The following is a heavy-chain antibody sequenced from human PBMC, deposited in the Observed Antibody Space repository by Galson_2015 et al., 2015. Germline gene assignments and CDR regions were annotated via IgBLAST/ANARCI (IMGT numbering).Heavy chain of an antibody. CDR1: GGIFTSYS. CDR3: AEGPGTSRDY. Sequence: SVKVSCKASGGIFTSYSISWVRQAPGQGLEWMGRIIPVLNIANYGQKFEGRVTITADISTTTAYMELSSLTSEDTALYYCAEGPGTSRDYWGQGTLVTVSS. V-gene: IGHV1-69*02. J-gene: IGHJ4*02. CDR2: IIPVLNIA. D-gene: IGHD1-26*01.